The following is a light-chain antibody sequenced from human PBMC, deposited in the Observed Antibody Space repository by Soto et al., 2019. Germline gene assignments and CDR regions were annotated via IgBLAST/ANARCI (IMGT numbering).Light chain of an antibody. CDR3: QKYTNVPA. J-gene: IGKJ4*01. Sequence: DIQMTQSPSSLSASVGDRVTITCRASQGISNYLAWYQQIPGKVPKLLISAASTLQSGVPSRFSGSGSGTDIPLTISSPQPEDVATYYCQKYTNVPAFGGGTKVEIK. CDR1: QGISNY. CDR2: AAS. V-gene: IGKV1-27*01.